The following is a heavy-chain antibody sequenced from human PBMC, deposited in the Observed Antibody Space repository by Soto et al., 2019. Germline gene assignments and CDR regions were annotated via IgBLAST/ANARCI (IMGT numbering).Heavy chain of an antibody. CDR2: IYPGDSDT. CDR3: AIPRLRMAGGVTSYYYGMDV. CDR1: GYSFTSYW. Sequence: PGESLTISCKGYGYSFTSYWIGWVRQMPGKGLEWMGIIYPGDSDTRYSPSFQGQVTISADKSISTAYLQWSSLKASDTAMYYCAIPRLRMAGGVTSYYYGMDVWGQGTTVTVSS. D-gene: IGHD3-10*01. V-gene: IGHV5-51*01. J-gene: IGHJ6*02.